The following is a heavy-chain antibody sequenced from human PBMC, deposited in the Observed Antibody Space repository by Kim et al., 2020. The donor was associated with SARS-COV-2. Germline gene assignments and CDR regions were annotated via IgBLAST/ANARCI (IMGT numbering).Heavy chain of an antibody. Sequence: SETLSLTCTVSGGSISSGGYYWSWIRQHPGKGLEWIGYIYYSGSTYYNPSLKSRVTISVDTSKNQFSLKLSSVTAADTAVYYCARTCIMITFGGVIASQFDYWGQGTLVTVSS. J-gene: IGHJ4*02. CDR1: GGSISSGGYY. CDR2: IYYSGST. D-gene: IGHD3-16*02. CDR3: ARTCIMITFGGVIASQFDY. V-gene: IGHV4-31*03.